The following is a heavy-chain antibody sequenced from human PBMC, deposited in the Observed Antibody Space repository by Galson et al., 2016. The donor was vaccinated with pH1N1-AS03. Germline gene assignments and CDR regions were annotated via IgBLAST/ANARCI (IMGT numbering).Heavy chain of an antibody. CDR1: GFSFSASW. D-gene: IGHD1-7*01. V-gene: IGHV3-7*03. Sequence: SLRLSCAASGFSFSASWMSWVRQAPGKGLEWVANIRQDGSEKYYVASVEGRFTISRDNAKNSLYLQMNSLRDEDRAVYYCARESPLNYYLELWGRGTLVTVSS. CDR3: ARESPLNYYLEL. CDR2: IRQDGSEK. J-gene: IGHJ2*01.